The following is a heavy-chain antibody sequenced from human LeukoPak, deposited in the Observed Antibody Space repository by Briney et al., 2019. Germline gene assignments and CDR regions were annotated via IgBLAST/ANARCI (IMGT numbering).Heavy chain of an antibody. D-gene: IGHD2-15*01. CDR1: GGTFSSYA. J-gene: IGHJ4*02. CDR3: ASRRSGYFDY. V-gene: IGHV1-69*05. CDR2: IIPIFGTA. Sequence: SVKVSCKASGGTFSSYAISWVRQAPGQGLEWMGGIIPIFGTANYAQKLQGRVTMTTDTSTSTAYMELRSLRSDDTAVYYCASRRSGYFDYWGQGTLVTVSS.